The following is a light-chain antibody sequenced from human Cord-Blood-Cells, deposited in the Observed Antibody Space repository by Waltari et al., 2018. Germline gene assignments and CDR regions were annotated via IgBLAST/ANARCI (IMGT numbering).Light chain of an antibody. CDR2: DVS. Sequence: QSALTQPASVSGSPGQSITISCTGTSSDVGGYNYVSWYQQHPGKAPKLMYYDVSKRPAGVSIRFSGSKSGNTASLTISGLQAEDEADYYCSSYTSSSTWVFGGGTKLTVL. CDR1: SSDVGGYNY. CDR3: SSYTSSSTWV. J-gene: IGLJ3*02. V-gene: IGLV2-14*01.